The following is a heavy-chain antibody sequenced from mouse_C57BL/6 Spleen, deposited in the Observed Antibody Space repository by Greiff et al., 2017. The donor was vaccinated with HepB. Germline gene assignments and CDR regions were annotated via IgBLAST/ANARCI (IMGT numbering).Heavy chain of an antibody. CDR2: IRNKANGYTT. Sequence: EVKLVESGGGLVQPGASLRLSCAASGFTFNDYQMSWVRQAPGKAPEWLALIRNKANGYTTEYTASVKGRFTISSDNSQNILYLQMNTLRAEDSATYYCVKAVSSGSSYTWFAYWGQGTLVTVSA. CDR1: GFTFNDYQ. J-gene: IGHJ3*01. CDR3: VKAVSSGSSYTWFAY. D-gene: IGHD1-1*01. V-gene: IGHV7-4*01.